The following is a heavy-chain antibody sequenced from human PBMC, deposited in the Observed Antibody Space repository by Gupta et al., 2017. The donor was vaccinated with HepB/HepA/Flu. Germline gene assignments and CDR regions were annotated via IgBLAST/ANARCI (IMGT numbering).Heavy chain of an antibody. J-gene: IGHJ6*02. CDR1: GFSVSDFW. CDR3: GRNNHDFEV. Sequence: RLSCAASGFSVSDFWMSWVRQAPGKGLEWVANIKLNEREKYYVDSVKGRFTISRDNAKNSLYLQMDSLKAEYTATYYGGRNNHDFEVWGQGTTFQVS. V-gene: IGHV3-7*01. CDR2: IKLNEREK. D-gene: IGHD1-14*01.